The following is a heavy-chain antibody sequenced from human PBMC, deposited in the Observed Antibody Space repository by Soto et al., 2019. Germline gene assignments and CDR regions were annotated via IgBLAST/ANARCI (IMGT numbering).Heavy chain of an antibody. CDR1: GGSIGSYY. Sequence: PSETLSLTCTVSGGSIGSYYWSWIRQPPGKGLEWIGYIYYSGSTNYNPSLKSRVTISVDTSKNQFSLKLSSVTAADTAVYYCARRYGSAIXYWGQGTLVXVSS. D-gene: IGHD1-26*01. V-gene: IGHV4-59*08. CDR3: ARRYGSAIXY. J-gene: IGHJ4*02. CDR2: IYYSGST.